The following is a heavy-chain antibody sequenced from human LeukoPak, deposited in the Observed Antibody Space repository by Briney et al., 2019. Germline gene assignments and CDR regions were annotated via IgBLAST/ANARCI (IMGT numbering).Heavy chain of an antibody. D-gene: IGHD3-10*01. V-gene: IGHV3-21*01. J-gene: IGHJ4*02. CDR1: EFHFSCDI. CDR2: ISSSSGYI. CDR3: ARGRGGNYFDY. Sequence: GGSLRLSCSASEFHFSCDIVMWVPQAPGKVLEGVSSISSSSGYIYYADSLKGRLTISRDNAKNSLHLQMNSLRAEDTAVYYCARGRGGNYFDYWGQGTLVTVSS.